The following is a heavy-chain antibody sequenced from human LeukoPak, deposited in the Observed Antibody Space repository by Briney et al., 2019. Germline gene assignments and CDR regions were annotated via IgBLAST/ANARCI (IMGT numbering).Heavy chain of an antibody. CDR3: ARTAAAGPFDY. Sequence: GGSLRLSCAASGFTFSSYSMNWVRQAPGKGLEWVSSISSSSSYIYYADSVKGRFTISRDNSKNTLYLQMNSLRAEDTAVYYCARTAAAGPFDYWGQGTLVTVSS. CDR2: ISSSSSYI. D-gene: IGHD6-13*01. J-gene: IGHJ4*02. V-gene: IGHV3-21*01. CDR1: GFTFSSYS.